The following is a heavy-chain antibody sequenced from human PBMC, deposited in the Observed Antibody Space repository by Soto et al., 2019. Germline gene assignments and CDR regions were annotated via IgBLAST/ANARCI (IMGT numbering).Heavy chain of an antibody. V-gene: IGHV5-51*01. CDR3: ARRVVRDGMDV. Sequence: PRESLKIYCKCSGYSFTSYWIGWVLQMPGKGLEWMGIIYPGDSDTRYSPSFQGQFTISADKSISTAYLQWSSLKASDTAMYYCARRVVRDGMDVWSQGTTVTVSS. D-gene: IGHD3-10*01. CDR1: GYSFTSYW. J-gene: IGHJ6*02. CDR2: IYPGDSDT.